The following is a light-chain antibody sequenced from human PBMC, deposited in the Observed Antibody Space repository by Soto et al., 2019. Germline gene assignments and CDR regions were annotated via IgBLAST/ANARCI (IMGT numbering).Light chain of an antibody. J-gene: IGLJ1*01. CDR2: EVS. V-gene: IGLV2-8*01. Sequence: QSVLTQPPSASGSPGQSVTISCTGTSSDVGDYNYVSWYQQHPGKAPKLMIYEVSKRPSGVPDRFSGSKSGNTASLTVSGLQPEDEADYYCSSYTSSSTLVVFGTGTKVTVL. CDR1: SSDVGDYNY. CDR3: SSYTSSSTLVV.